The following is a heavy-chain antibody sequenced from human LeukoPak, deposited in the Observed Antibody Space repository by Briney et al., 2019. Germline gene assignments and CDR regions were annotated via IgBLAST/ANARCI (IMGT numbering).Heavy chain of an antibody. Sequence: GGSLRLSCVASEFTFSTFWVCWVRQALEEGVGWVANIKGDGSVKNQADSMEGRFSISRDNARSSLYLQLSSLRAEDTAVYYCVRDSDYQRNSGGRYVHYDALDMWGHRTMVTVSS. CDR1: EFTFSTFW. D-gene: IGHD2-21*01. CDR3: VRDSDYQRNSGGRYVHYDALDM. V-gene: IGHV3-7*01. J-gene: IGHJ3*02. CDR2: IKGDGSVK.